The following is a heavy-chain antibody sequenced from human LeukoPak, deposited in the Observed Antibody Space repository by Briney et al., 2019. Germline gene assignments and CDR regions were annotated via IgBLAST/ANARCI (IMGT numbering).Heavy chain of an antibody. Sequence: GGSLRLSCAASGFTFRRYGMNWVRQAPGKGLEWVSAISGSGGSTYYGDSVKGRFTISRDNSKNTLYLQMNSLRAEDTAVYYCAKGIAARPATYDYWGQGTLVTVSS. CDR1: GFTFRRYG. V-gene: IGHV3-23*01. CDR3: AKGIAARPATYDY. J-gene: IGHJ4*02. CDR2: ISGSGGST. D-gene: IGHD6-6*01.